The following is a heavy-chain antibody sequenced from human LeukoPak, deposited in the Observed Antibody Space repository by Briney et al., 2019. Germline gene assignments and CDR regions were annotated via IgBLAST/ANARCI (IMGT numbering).Heavy chain of an antibody. Sequence: GGSLRLSCAASGFTFSSYAMSWVRQAPGKGLEWVSDINASGGSTYYADSVKGRFTISRDNSENALYLQMNSLRAEDTAVFYCAREKDYFDYWGRGTLVTVSS. CDR3: AREKDYFDY. CDR2: INASGGST. V-gene: IGHV3-23*01. CDR1: GFTFSSYA. J-gene: IGHJ4*02.